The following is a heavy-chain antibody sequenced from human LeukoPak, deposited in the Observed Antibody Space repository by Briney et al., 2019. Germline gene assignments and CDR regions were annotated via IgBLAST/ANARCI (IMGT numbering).Heavy chain of an antibody. D-gene: IGHD5-24*01. V-gene: IGHV6-1*01. J-gene: IGHJ4*02. Sequence: SQTLSLTCAISGDSVSTSSAGWNWIRQSPSRGLEWLGRTYYNSNWYKDYAPSVKSRITINPDTSKNHFSLQSNSVTPDDTAVYYCARGWLQSGFDYWGQGTLATVSS. CDR2: TYYNSNWYK. CDR1: GDSVSTSSAG. CDR3: ARGWLQSGFDY.